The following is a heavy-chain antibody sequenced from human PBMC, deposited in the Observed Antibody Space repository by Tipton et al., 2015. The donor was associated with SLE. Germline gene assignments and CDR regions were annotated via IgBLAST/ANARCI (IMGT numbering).Heavy chain of an antibody. CDR3: VKDEGPYYYGSGTYYDD. CDR1: GFIFSTYG. CDR2: IRYDGSNK. Sequence: GSLRLSCAASGFIFSTYGMHWVRQAPGKGLEWVAFIRYDGSNKYYADSVKGRFTISRDNSKNTLYLQMNSLRAEDMALYYCVKDEGPYYYGSGTYYDDWGQGTLVTVSS. D-gene: IGHD3-10*01. V-gene: IGHV3-30*02. J-gene: IGHJ4*02.